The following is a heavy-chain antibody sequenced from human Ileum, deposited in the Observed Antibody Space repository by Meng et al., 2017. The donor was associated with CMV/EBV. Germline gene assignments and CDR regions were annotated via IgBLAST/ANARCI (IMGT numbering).Heavy chain of an antibody. Sequence: ASVKVSCKASGYPFTGYFIEWVRQAPGQGCEWMGWINPNSGGTDYAQKFQSRVTMTRDTYITTAYMELKSLTSDDTAVYDCARNDYSHGMDVWGQGTTVTVSS. CDR2: INPNSGGT. CDR1: GYPFTGYF. V-gene: IGHV1-2*02. J-gene: IGHJ6*02. D-gene: IGHD4-11*01. CDR3: ARNDYSHGMDV.